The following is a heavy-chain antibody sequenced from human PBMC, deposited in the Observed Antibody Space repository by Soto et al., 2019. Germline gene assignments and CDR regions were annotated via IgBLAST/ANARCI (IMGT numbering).Heavy chain of an antibody. D-gene: IGHD3-9*01. CDR2: ISSSSSYI. CDR3: ARDYDILTGYPNWFDP. Sequence: GGSLRLSCAASGFTFSSYSMNWVRQAPGKGLEWVSSISSSSSYIYYADSVKGRFTISRDNAKNSLYLQMNSLRAEDTAVYYCARDYDILTGYPNWFDPWGQGTLVTVSS. CDR1: GFTFSSYS. V-gene: IGHV3-21*01. J-gene: IGHJ5*02.